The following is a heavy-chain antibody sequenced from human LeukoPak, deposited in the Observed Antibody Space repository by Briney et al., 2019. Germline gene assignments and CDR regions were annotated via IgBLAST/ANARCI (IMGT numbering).Heavy chain of an antibody. J-gene: IGHJ6*04. CDR3: ARIVPICSSTSCYDV. V-gene: IGHV1-69*01. CDR1: GGTFSSYA. Sequence: GSSVKASCKASGGTFSSYAISGVRQAPGQGLEWMGGIIPIFGTANYAQKFQGRVTITADESTSTAYMELSSLRSEDTAVYYCARIVPICSSTSCYDVWGKGTTVTVSS. D-gene: IGHD2-2*01. CDR2: IIPIFGTA.